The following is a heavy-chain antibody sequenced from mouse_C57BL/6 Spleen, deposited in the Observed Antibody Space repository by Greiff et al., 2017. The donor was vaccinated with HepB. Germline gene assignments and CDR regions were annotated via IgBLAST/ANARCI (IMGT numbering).Heavy chain of an antibody. CDR1: GFTFSNYW. D-gene: IGHD2-4*01. Sequence: EVQVVESGGGLVQPGGSMKLSCVASGFTFSNYWMNWVRQSPEKGLEWVAQIRLKSDNYATHYAESVKGRFTISRDDSKSSVYLQMNNLRAEDTGIYYCAGYDYDGDWYFDVWGTGTTVTVSS. CDR3: AGYDYDGDWYFDV. V-gene: IGHV6-3*01. CDR2: IRLKSDNYAT. J-gene: IGHJ1*03.